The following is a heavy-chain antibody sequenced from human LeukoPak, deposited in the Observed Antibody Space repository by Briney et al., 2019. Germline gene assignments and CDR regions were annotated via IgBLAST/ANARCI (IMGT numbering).Heavy chain of an antibody. J-gene: IGHJ6*02. Sequence: GGSLRLSCAASGFTFSSYDMHWVRQATGKGLEWVSAIGTAGDTYYPGSVKGRFTISRENAKNSLYLQMNSLRAGDTAVYYCARGAVWFRAYGMDVWGQGTTVTVSS. CDR2: IGTAGDT. V-gene: IGHV3-13*01. D-gene: IGHD3-10*01. CDR3: ARGAVWFRAYGMDV. CDR1: GFTFSSYD.